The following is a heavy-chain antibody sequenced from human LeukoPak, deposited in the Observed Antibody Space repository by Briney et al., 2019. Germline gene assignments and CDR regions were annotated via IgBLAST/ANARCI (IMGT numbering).Heavy chain of an antibody. J-gene: IGHJ4*02. D-gene: IGHD4-17*01. Sequence: PGGSLRLSCAASGFTVSSNYVSWVRQAPGKGLEWVSVIYSGGSTYYADSVKGRFTISRDNSKNTLYLQMNSLRAEDTAVYYCAGVRVTTTLIDYWGQGTLVTVSS. CDR3: AGVRVTTTLIDY. CDR1: GFTVSSNY. CDR2: IYSGGST. V-gene: IGHV3-53*01.